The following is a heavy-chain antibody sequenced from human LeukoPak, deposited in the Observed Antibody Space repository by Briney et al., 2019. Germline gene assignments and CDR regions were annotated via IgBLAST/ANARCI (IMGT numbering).Heavy chain of an antibody. Sequence: GESLKISCKGSGYTFTSNWIAWVRQMPGKGLEWMGIIYPGDSDTRYGPSFQGQVTISADKSISTAYLQWGSLKASDTAIYYCARSMGYAFDIWGQGTMVTVSS. CDR1: GYTFTSNW. J-gene: IGHJ3*02. CDR2: IYPGDSDT. CDR3: ARSMGYAFDI. D-gene: IGHD1-26*01. V-gene: IGHV5-51*01.